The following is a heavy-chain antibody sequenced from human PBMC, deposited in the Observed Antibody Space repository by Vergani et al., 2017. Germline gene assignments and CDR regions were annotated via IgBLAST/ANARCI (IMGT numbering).Heavy chain of an antibody. CDR3: ARGYDFWSGYYY. D-gene: IGHD3-3*01. CDR1: GGSFSGYY. J-gene: IGHJ4*02. CDR2: IYYSGST. V-gene: IGHV4-34*01. Sequence: QVQLQQWGAGLLKPSETLSLTCAVYGGSFSGYYWSWIRQPPGKGLEWIGYIYYSGSTYYNPSLKSRVTISVDTSKNQFSLKLSSVTAADTAVYYCARGYDFWSGYYYWGQGTLVTVSS.